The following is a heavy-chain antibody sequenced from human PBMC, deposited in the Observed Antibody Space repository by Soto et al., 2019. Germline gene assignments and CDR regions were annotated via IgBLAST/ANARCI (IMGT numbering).Heavy chain of an antibody. D-gene: IGHD3-16*02. Sequence: GASVKVSCKVSGYTLTELSMHWVRQAPGKGLEWMGGFDPEDGETIYAQKFQGRVTITEDKSTGTAYMELSSLRSEDTAVYYCAVFSTLFVYDYVWGSYRSAPFDYWGQGTLVTVSS. V-gene: IGHV1-24*01. CDR2: FDPEDGET. CDR1: GYTLTELS. J-gene: IGHJ4*02. CDR3: AVFSTLFVYDYVWGSYRSAPFDY.